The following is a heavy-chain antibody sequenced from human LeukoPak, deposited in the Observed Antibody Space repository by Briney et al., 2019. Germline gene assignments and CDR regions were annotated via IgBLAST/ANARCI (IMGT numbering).Heavy chain of an antibody. CDR3: AKDSAYSGGPFAGGFDH. J-gene: IGHJ4*02. CDR1: GFTFNSYA. V-gene: IGHV3-23*01. CDR2: ISGGGGST. D-gene: IGHD5-18*01. Sequence: PGGSLRLSCAASGFTFNSYAMSWVRQAPGKGLEWVSIISGGGGSTSYANSVKGRFTISRDNSKNTLYLQMNSLGAEDTAVYYCAKDSAYSGGPFAGGFDHWGQGTLVTVSA.